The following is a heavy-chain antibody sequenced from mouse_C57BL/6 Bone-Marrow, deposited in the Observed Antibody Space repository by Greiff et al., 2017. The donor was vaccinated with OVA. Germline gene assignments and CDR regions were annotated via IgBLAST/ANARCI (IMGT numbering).Heavy chain of an antibody. V-gene: IGHV1-4*01. CDR3: GITTVEGAWFAY. D-gene: IGHD1-1*01. J-gene: IGHJ3*01. CDR1: GYTFTSYT. Sequence: VQLVESGAELARPGASVKMSCKASGYTFTSYTMHWVKQRPGQGLEWIGYINPSSGYTKYNQKFKDKATLTADKSSSTAYMQLSSLTSEDSAVYYCGITTVEGAWFAYWGQGTLVTVSA. CDR2: INPSSGYT.